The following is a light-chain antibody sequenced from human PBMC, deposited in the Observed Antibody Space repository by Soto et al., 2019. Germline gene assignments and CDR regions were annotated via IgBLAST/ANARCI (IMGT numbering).Light chain of an antibody. CDR1: ASNIGSNN. J-gene: IGLJ3*02. CDR2: ANN. CDR3: QSYDSSLSGSGV. Sequence: QSVLTQPPSASGTPGQRVTISCSGRASNIGSNNVNWYQQLPGTAPKLLISANNIRPSGVPDRFSGSKSGTSASLAITGLQAEDEADYYCQSYDSSLSGSGVFGGGTKLTVL. V-gene: IGLV1-40*01.